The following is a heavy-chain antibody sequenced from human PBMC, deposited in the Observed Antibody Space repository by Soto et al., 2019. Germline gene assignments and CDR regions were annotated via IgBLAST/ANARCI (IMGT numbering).Heavy chain of an antibody. D-gene: IGHD3-16*02. CDR1: GYTFTSYD. CDR3: ARERSSSKRFDP. CDR2: MNPDSGNT. V-gene: IGHV1-8*01. Sequence: QVQLVQSGAEVKKPGASVKVSCKASGYTFTSYDINWVRQATGQGLEWMGWMNPDSGNTGYAQKFQGRVTMTRNTSISTAYMELSSLRYEDTAVYYCARERSSSKRFDPWGQGTLVTVSS. J-gene: IGHJ5*02.